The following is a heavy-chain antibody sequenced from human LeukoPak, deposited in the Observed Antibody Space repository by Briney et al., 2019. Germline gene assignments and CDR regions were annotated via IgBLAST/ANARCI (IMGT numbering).Heavy chain of an antibody. CDR1: GGSFSGYY. CDR3: AKTPNASVRGGYYFDY. D-gene: IGHD3-10*01. Sequence: SETLSLTCAVYGGSFSGYYWNWIRQPPGKGLEWIGEINHSGSTNYNPSLKSRVTISVDTSKNQFSLKLSSVTAADTAVYYCAKTPNASVRGGYYFDYWGQGTLVTVSS. V-gene: IGHV4-34*01. J-gene: IGHJ4*02. CDR2: INHSGST.